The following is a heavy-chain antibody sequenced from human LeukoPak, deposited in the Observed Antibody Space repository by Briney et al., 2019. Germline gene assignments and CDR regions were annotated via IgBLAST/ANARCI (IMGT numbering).Heavy chain of an antibody. CDR3: AKGGAVSSKSITMVRGTRRYYYYMDV. V-gene: IGHV3-23*01. CDR1: GFTFSTYG. J-gene: IGHJ6*03. Sequence: GGSLRLSCGASGFTFSTYGMTWVRQAPGKGLEWVSGMSDSGTNTYYADSVKGRLTISRDNSKNTLYLQMNSLRAEDTAVYYCAKGGAVSSKSITMVRGTRRYYYYMDVWGKGTTVTISS. D-gene: IGHD3-10*01. CDR2: MSDSGTNT.